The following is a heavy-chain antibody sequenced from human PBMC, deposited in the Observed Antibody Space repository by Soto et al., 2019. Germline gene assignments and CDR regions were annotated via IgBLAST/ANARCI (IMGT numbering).Heavy chain of an antibody. J-gene: IGHJ5*02. CDR3: ARVKGLTWFDP. CDR2: TYYRSKWYY. Sequence: SQTLSLTCAISGDSVSSNSASWNWIRQSPSTGLEWLGRTYYRSKWYYDYAVSVKSRILINPDTSKYQLYLQLISVTPEDQSEDYCARVKGLTWFDPWGQGTMGTVSS. D-gene: IGHD7-27*01. CDR1: GDSVSSNSAS. V-gene: IGHV6-1*01.